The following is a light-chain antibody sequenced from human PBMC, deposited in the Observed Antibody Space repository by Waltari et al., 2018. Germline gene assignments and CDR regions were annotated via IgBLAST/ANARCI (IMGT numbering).Light chain of an antibody. CDR3: AAWDDSLRGGV. V-gene: IGLV1-47*01. CDR2: RKN. Sequence: QSVLTQPPSASGTPGQRVTISCSGSSSNTGSNYVYWYQQLPGTAPKLLIYRKNQRPSGVPDRFSGSKSGTSASLAISGLRSEDEADYYCAAWDDSLRGGVFGTGTRVTVL. CDR1: SSNTGSNY. J-gene: IGLJ1*01.